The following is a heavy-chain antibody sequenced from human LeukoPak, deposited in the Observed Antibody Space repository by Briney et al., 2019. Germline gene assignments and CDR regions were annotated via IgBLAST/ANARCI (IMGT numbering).Heavy chain of an antibody. CDR3: ARGGRDGYNESSRFDY. J-gene: IGHJ4*02. V-gene: IGHV4-34*01. Sequence: KPSETLSLTCAVYGGSFSGYYWSWIRQPPGKGLEWIGEINHSGSTNYNPSLKSRVTISVDTSKNQFSLELSSVTAADTAVYYCARGGRDGYNESSRFDYWGQGTLVTASS. D-gene: IGHD5-12*01. CDR1: GGSFSGYY. CDR2: INHSGST.